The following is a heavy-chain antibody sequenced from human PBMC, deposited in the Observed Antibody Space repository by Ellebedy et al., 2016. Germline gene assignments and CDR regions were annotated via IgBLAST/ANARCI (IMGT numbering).Heavy chain of an antibody. D-gene: IGHD3-3*01. CDR2: INHSGST. CDR3: ARAISQITIFGVYYYYYMDV. J-gene: IGHJ6*03. Sequence: SETLSLTXAVYGGSFSGYYWSWIRQPPGKGLEWIGEINHSGSTNYNPSLKSRVTISVDTSKNQFSLKLSSVTAADTAVYYCARAISQITIFGVYYYYYMDVWGKGTTVTVSS. CDR1: GGSFSGYY. V-gene: IGHV4-34*01.